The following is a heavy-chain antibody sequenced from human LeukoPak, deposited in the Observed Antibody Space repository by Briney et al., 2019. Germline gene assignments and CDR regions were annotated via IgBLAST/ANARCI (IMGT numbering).Heavy chain of an antibody. D-gene: IGHD1-7*01. V-gene: IGHV1-18*01. J-gene: IGHJ6*03. CDR1: GYTFTSYG. CDR3: AREVNWNYGGVVYYMDV. Sequence: ASVKVSCKASGYTFTSYGISWVRQAPGQGLEWMGWISAYSGNTNYAQKLQGRVTMTTDTSTSTAYMELRSLRSDDTAVYYRAREVNWNYGGVVYYMDVWGKGTTVTVSS. CDR2: ISAYSGNT.